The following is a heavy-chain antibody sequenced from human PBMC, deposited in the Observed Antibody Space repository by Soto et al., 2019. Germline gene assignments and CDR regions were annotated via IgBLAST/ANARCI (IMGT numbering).Heavy chain of an antibody. CDR2: ISNEGSNP. D-gene: IGHD2-21*01. Sequence: QVQLVESGGGVVQTERSLRLSCAASGFTFSKYAMHWVRQARGTGLEWVAVISNEGSNPYYADSEKSLFTIYRDNSTNALYLQMNIRREEDTALYYCARTGYDKSGDCVAYYFDYWGQGTLVTGSS. J-gene: IGHJ4*02. CDR3: ARTGYDKSGDCVAYYFDY. CDR1: GFTFSKYA. V-gene: IGHV3-30-3*01.